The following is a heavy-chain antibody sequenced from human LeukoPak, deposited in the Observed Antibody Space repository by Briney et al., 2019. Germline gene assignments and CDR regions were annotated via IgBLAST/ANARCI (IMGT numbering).Heavy chain of an antibody. CDR3: ARGDDYGGAWYYFDY. V-gene: IGHV3-53*01. CDR2: IYSGGST. CDR1: GFTVSSNY. J-gene: IGHJ4*02. Sequence: GGSLRLSCAASGFTVSSNYMNWVRQAPGKGLEGLSVIYSGGSTYNADSVKGRFTISRDNSKSTLFLQMNSLRADDTAEYYCARGDDYGGAWYYFDYWGQGTLVTVSS. D-gene: IGHD4-23*01.